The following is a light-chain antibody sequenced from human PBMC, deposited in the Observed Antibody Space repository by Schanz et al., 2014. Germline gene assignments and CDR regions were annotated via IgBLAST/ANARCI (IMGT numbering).Light chain of an antibody. Sequence: QSALTQPASVSGSPGQSITISCTGTSSDVGSYNLVSWYQQHPGKAPKLMIYEGSKRPSGVSNRFSGSGSGNTASLTISGLQAEDEADYYCSSYTSSSAPFVFGTGTKLTVL. V-gene: IGLV2-14*02. CDR2: EGS. CDR1: SSDVGSYNL. J-gene: IGLJ1*01. CDR3: SSYTSSSAPFV.